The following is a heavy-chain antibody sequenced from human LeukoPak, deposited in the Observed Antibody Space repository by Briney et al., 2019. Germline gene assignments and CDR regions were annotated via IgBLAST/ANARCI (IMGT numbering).Heavy chain of an antibody. V-gene: IGHV3-13*01. J-gene: IGHJ3*02. D-gene: IGHD4-23*01. CDR1: GFALTRYN. Sequence: GGSLRLSCAASGFALTRYNMHWVRQTTGGGLEWASTIGPAGDTYSPGSVRGRFTISREDTENSLCLQMNSLRAEDTAVYYCTREVYGGNQDAFDIWGQGTMVTVSS. CDR3: TREVYGGNQDAFDI. CDR2: IGPAGDT.